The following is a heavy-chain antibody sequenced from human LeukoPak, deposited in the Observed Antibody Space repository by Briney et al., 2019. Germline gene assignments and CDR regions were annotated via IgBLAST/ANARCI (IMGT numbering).Heavy chain of an antibody. D-gene: IGHD3-10*01. J-gene: IGHJ4*02. CDR3: ARDRTLHGSGSYYFDY. V-gene: IGHV1-2*02. Sequence: ASVKVSCKASAYTLTGYYMHWVRQAPGQGLEWIGWINPNSGGTNYAHKFQGRVTMTRDTSISTAYMELSRLSSDDTAAYYCARDRTLHGSGSYYFDYWGQGTLVTVSS. CDR1: AYTLTGYY. CDR2: INPNSGGT.